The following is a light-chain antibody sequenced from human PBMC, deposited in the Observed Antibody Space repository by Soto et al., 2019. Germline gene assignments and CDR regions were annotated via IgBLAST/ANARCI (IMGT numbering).Light chain of an antibody. V-gene: IGKV3-15*01. J-gene: IGKJ4*01. CDR2: GAS. CDR3: QQYNNWPALT. CDR1: QSVSSN. Sequence: EIVMTQSPATLSVSPGERATLSCRASQSVSSNLAWYQQKPGQAPRLLIYGASTRATGIPARFSGSGSGTEFTLTISSLQSEDFAVYYCQQYNNWPALTFGGGTQVDIK.